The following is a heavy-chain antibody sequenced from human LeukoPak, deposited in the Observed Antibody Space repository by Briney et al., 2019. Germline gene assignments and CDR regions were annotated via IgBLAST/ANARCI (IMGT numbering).Heavy chain of an antibody. V-gene: IGHV3-20*04. J-gene: IGHJ4*02. CDR2: INLDGGST. Sequence: RSGGPLRLSCAATGFTFDDYGMSLVLKAARKCLECDFGINLDGGSTGYADSVKGRFTISRDNAKNSLYLQMNSLRPEDTAVYYCARGTEGAAAGTNYWGQGTLVTVSS. D-gene: IGHD6-13*01. CDR3: ARGTEGAAAGTNY. CDR1: GFTFDDYG.